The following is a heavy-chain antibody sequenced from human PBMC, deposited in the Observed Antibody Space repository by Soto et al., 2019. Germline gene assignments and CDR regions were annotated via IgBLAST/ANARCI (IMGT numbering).Heavy chain of an antibody. Sequence: PSETLSLTCTVSGGSISSSSYFWAWIRQPPGKGLEWIGSISYSGSTYYNPSLKSRVTISVDTSKNQFSVKLNSVTAADTAVYYCASTGRFAAIELWWFDPWGRGTLVTVSS. CDR2: ISYSGST. V-gene: IGHV4-39*01. CDR1: GGSISSSSYF. D-gene: IGHD2-2*01. CDR3: ASTGRFAAIELWWFDP. J-gene: IGHJ5*02.